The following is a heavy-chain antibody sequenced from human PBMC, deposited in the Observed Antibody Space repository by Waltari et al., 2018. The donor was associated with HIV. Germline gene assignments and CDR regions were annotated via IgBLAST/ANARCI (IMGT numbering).Heavy chain of an antibody. Sequence: QVQLVESGGGVVQPGRSLRLSCAASGISFFNSYGMHWVRQAPGKGLEWLANISNDATTLYYADALKGRFTISRDNAKNTLYLQMNSLRGEDTAVYYCATDRRQGFYYDNYGERPFYSWGQGTLVTVSS. CDR2: ISNDATTL. D-gene: IGHD3-22*01. CDR1: GISFFNSYG. V-gene: IGHV3-30*03. J-gene: IGHJ5*02. CDR3: ATDRRQGFYYDNYGERPFYS.